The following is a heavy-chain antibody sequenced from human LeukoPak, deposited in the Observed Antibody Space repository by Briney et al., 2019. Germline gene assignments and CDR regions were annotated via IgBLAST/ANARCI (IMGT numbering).Heavy chain of an antibody. CDR2: IKQDGSG. J-gene: IGHJ4*02. V-gene: IGHV3-7*01. CDR1: GFTFSNYW. D-gene: IGHD2-8*02. Sequence: AGSLRLSCAASGFTFSNYWMSWVRQAPGKGLEWVANIKQDGSGNYVDSVKGGFTISRDNAKNSLYVQMNSLRVDHTAVYYCARGRYWGGDYWGQGTLVTVSS. CDR3: ARGRYWGGDY.